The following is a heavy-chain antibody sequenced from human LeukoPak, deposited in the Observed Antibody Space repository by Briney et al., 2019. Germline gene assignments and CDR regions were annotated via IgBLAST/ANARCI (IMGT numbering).Heavy chain of an antibody. D-gene: IGHD3-10*01. J-gene: IGHJ5*02. CDR1: GGSISSYY. CDR3: ARGGYYGSGNDFRFDP. CDR2: IYYTGST. V-gene: IGHV4-59*01. Sequence: SETLSLTCTVSGGSISSYYWSWIRQPPGKGLEWIGYIYYTGSTNYNPSLKSRVTISVETSKNQFSLKLKSVTAADTAVYYCARGGYYGSGNDFRFDPWGQGTLVTVSS.